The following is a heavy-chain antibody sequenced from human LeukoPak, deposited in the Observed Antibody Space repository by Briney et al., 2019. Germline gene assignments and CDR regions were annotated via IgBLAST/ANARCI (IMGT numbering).Heavy chain of an antibody. CDR1: GFSFDSYE. V-gene: IGHV3-48*03. J-gene: IGHJ4*02. Sequence: GGSLRLSCAASGFSFDSYEMNWVRQAPGKGLEWVSYISSSGSRLDYADSVNGRFTTSRDNATNSLYMQMNSLRAEDTGVYHCARQLSRYCSGGSCYSGWELYFDYWGQGTPVTVSS. D-gene: IGHD2-15*01. CDR3: ARQLSRYCSGGSCYSGWELYFDY. CDR2: ISSSGSRL.